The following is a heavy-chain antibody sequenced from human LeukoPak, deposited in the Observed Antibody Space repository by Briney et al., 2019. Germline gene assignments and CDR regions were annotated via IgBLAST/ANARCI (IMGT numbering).Heavy chain of an antibody. CDR2: IRSKAYGGTT. CDR1: GFTFGDYA. Sequence: GGSLRLSCTASGFTFGDYAMSWFRQAPGKGLEWVGFIRSKAYGGTTEYAASAKGRFTISRDDSKSIAYLQMNSLKTEDTAVYYCTRNGGDYFPYYFDYWGQGTLVTVSS. V-gene: IGHV3-49*03. CDR3: TRNGGDYFPYYFDY. D-gene: IGHD4-17*01. J-gene: IGHJ4*02.